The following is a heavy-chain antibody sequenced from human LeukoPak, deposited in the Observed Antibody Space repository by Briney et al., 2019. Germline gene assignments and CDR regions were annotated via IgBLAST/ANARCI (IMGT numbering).Heavy chain of an antibody. J-gene: IGHJ4*02. Sequence: GASVKVSCKASGYTFTGYYMHWLRQAPGQGLEWMGRINPNSGGTNYAQKFQGRVTMTRDTSFSTAYMELSRLRSDDTAVYYCARGGYSSGWYDYWGQGTLVSVSS. D-gene: IGHD6-19*01. CDR3: ARGGYSSGWYDY. CDR1: GYTFTGYY. V-gene: IGHV1-2*06. CDR2: INPNSGGT.